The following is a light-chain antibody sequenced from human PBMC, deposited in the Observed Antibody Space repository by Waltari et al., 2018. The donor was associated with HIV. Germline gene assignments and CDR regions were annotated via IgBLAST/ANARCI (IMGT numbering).Light chain of an antibody. Sequence: QSVVTQPPSVSGAPGQRITLSCSGSSSNLGAGYAVHWYQQLPGTAPKVIIYDNNKRPSGVPDRFSGSKSGTSASLAITGLQAEDEAEYYCQSYDTSLSAVVFGGGTTLTVL. J-gene: IGLJ3*02. CDR3: QSYDTSLSAVV. CDR1: SSNLGAGYA. CDR2: DNN. V-gene: IGLV1-40*01.